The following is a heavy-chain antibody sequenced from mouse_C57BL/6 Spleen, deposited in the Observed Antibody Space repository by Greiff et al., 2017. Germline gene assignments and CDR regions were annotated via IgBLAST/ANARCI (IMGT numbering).Heavy chain of an antibody. CDR1: GFTFSSYA. J-gene: IGHJ1*03. CDR3: ARALITTVVEPYWYFDV. CDR2: ISDGGSYT. Sequence: EVKLLESGGGLVKPGGSLKLSCAASGFTFSSYAMSWVRQTPEQRLEWVATISDGGSYTYYPDNVKGRFTISRDNAKNKLYLQLSHLKSEDTAMYYGARALITTVVEPYWYFDVWGTGTTVTVSS. V-gene: IGHV5-4*03. D-gene: IGHD1-1*01.